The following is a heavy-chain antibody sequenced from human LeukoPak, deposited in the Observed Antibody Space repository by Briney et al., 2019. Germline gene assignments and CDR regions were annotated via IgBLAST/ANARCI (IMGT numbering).Heavy chain of an antibody. CDR1: GGTFSSYA. J-gene: IGHJ6*03. CDR3: ASGNIVVVPAAYYYYYYYMDV. CDR2: IIPIFGTA. Sequence: SVKVSCKASGGTFSSYAINWVRQAPGQGLEWMGGIIPIFGTANYAQKFQGRVTITTDESTSTAYMELSSLRSEDTAVYYCASGNIVVVPAAYYYYYYYMDVWGKGTAVTVSS. D-gene: IGHD2-2*01. V-gene: IGHV1-69*05.